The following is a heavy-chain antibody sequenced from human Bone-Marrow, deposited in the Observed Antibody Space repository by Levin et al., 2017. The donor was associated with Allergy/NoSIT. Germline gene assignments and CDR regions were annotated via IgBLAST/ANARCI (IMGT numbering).Heavy chain of an antibody. V-gene: IGHV5-51*01. J-gene: IGHJ4*02. CDR2: IYPGDSDT. CDR1: GYSFTNFW. Sequence: GESLKISCKVSGYSFTNFWIGWVRQMPGKGLEWMGVIYPGDSDTRYSPSFQGQVTISADKSISTVYLQWSSLKASDTAMYYCATVRPYSGTYFIDYWGQGTLVTISS. CDR3: ATVRPYSGTYFIDY. D-gene: IGHD1-26*01.